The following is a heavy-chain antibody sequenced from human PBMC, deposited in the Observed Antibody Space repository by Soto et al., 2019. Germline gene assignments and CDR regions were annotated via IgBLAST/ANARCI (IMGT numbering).Heavy chain of an antibody. D-gene: IGHD2-8*02. Sequence: SGTLSLTCTVSGGSISRSSYYWGWIRQPPGKGLEWIGSIYYSGSTYYNPSLKSLVTISVDTSKIQFSLKLSSGTAADTAVYYCARDKITGLFVFCGQVSRVTGSS. CDR2: IYYSGST. CDR1: GGSISRSSYY. CDR3: ARDKITGLFVF. V-gene: IGHV4-39*02. J-gene: IGHJ4*02.